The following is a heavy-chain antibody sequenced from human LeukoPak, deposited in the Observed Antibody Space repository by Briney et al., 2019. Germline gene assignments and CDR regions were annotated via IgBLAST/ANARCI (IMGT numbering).Heavy chain of an antibody. V-gene: IGHV4-4*07. J-gene: IGHJ5*02. CDR1: GGSISSYY. CDR2: IYTSGST. CDR3: AREGSLEYNWNESGRFDP. D-gene: IGHD1-20*01. Sequence: PSETLSLTCTVSGGSISSYYWSWIRQPAGKGLEWIGRIYTSGSTNYNPSLKSRVTMSVDTSKNQFSLKLSSVTAADTAVYYCAREGSLEYNWNESGRFDPWGQGTLVTVSS.